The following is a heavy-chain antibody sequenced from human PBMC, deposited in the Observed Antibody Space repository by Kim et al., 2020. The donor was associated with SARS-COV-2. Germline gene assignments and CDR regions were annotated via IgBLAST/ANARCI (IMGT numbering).Heavy chain of an antibody. CDR2: IIPILGTP. CDR1: GGTFSSSA. V-gene: IGHV1-69*13. Sequence: SVKVSCKASGGTFSSSAISWVRQAPGQGLEWMGGIIPILGTPNYAQRFQGRVTITADEPTRTAYMELNSLRSEDTAVYYCATLVGQWLATLDYWGQGTLVTVSS. J-gene: IGHJ4*02. CDR3: ATLVGQWLATLDY. D-gene: IGHD6-19*01.